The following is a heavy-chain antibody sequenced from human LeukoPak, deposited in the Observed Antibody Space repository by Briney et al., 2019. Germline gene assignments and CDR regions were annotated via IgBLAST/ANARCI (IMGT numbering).Heavy chain of an antibody. Sequence: SVKVSCKASGGTFSSYAISWVRQAPGQGLEWMGGIIPIFGTANYAQKFQGRVTITADESTSTAYMELSSLRSEDTAVYCCARGMVRGVLHVDYWGQGTLVTVSS. V-gene: IGHV1-69*13. CDR2: IIPIFGTA. CDR1: GGTFSSYA. D-gene: IGHD3-10*01. CDR3: ARGMVRGVLHVDY. J-gene: IGHJ4*02.